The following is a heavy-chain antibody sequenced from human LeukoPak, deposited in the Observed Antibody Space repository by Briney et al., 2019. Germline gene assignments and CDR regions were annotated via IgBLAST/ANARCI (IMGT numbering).Heavy chain of an antibody. V-gene: IGHV3-11*01. CDR3: ARDRSSGYYYGRDY. Sequence: GGSLRLSCAASGFTFSDYYMSWVRQAPGKGLEWVSYISSSGSTIYYADSVKGRFTISRDNAKNSLYLQMNSLRAEDTAVYYCARDRSSGYYYGRDYWGQGTLVTVSS. J-gene: IGHJ4*02. CDR2: ISSSGSTI. CDR1: GFTFSDYY. D-gene: IGHD3-22*01.